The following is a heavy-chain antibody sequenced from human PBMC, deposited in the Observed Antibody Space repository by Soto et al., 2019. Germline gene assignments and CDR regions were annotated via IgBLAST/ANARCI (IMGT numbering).Heavy chain of an antibody. D-gene: IGHD3-10*01. CDR2: INAGNGNT. V-gene: IGHV1-3*01. Sequence: QVQLVQSGAEVKKPGASVKVSCKASGYTFTSYAMHWVRQAPGQRLEWMGWINAGNGNTKYSQKFQGRVTITRDTSASTAYMELSSLRSEDTAVYYCARAPLWFGEGHYYYYYMEVWGKGTTVTVSS. CDR3: ARAPLWFGEGHYYYYYMEV. CDR1: GYTFTSYA. J-gene: IGHJ6*03.